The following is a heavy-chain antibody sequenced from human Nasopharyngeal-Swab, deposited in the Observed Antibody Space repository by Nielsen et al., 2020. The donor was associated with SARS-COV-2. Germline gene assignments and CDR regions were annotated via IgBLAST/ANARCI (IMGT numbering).Heavy chain of an antibody. CDR2: IYPGDSDT. CDR1: GYSFISYW. V-gene: IGHV5-51*01. D-gene: IGHD6-13*01. CDR3: ARIAAAGTSYFDY. J-gene: IGHJ4*02. Sequence: GGSLRLSCKGSGYSFISYWIGWVRQMPGKDLEWMGIIYPGDSDTRYSPSFQGQVTISADKSISTAYLQWSSLKASDTAMYYCARIAAAGTSYFDYWGQGTLVTVSS.